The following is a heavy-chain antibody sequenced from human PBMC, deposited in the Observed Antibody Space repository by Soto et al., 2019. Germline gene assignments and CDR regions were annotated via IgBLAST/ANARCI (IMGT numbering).Heavy chain of an antibody. V-gene: IGHV2-5*02. Sequence: SCPTLVNPTQTLTLTCTFSGFSLSTSGVGVGWIRQPPGKALEWLALIYWDDDKRYRPSLKSRLTITKDTSKNQVVLTITNMDPVDTATYYCAHSVSGYESHYYYYKDVWGKGTTVAFSS. J-gene: IGHJ6*03. CDR1: GFSLSTSGVG. CDR2: IYWDDDK. D-gene: IGHD5-12*01. CDR3: AHSVSGYESHYYYYKDV.